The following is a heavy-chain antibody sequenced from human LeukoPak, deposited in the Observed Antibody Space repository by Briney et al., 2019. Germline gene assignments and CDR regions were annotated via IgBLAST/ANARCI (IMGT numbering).Heavy chain of an antibody. V-gene: IGHV4-59*01. CDR3: ARGSYYTSLYFDY. Sequence: SETLSLTCTVSGGSISSYYWSWIRQPPGKGLEWIGYIYYSGSTNYNPSLKSRVTISVDTSKNQFSLKLSSVTAADTAVYYCARGSYYTSLYFDYWGQGTLVTVSS. CDR1: GGSISSYY. D-gene: IGHD3-3*01. CDR2: IYYSGST. J-gene: IGHJ4*02.